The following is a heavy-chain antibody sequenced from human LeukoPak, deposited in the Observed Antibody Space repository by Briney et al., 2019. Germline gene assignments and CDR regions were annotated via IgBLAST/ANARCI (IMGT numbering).Heavy chain of an antibody. CDR3: AKGSGYSYGVTNYNWFDP. J-gene: IGHJ5*02. CDR1: GFTFDDYA. D-gene: IGHD5-18*01. CDR2: ISWNSGSI. V-gene: IGHV3-9*01. Sequence: PGGSLRLSCAASGFTFDDYAMHWVRQAPGKGLEWVSGISWNSGSIGYADSVKGRFTISRDNAKNSLYLQMNSLRAEDTALYYCAKGSGYSYGVTNYNWFDPWGQGTLVTVSS.